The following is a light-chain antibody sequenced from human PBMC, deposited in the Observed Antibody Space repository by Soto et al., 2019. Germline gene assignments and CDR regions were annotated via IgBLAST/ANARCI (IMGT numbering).Light chain of an antibody. CDR1: QSIGTD. J-gene: IGKJ1*01. Sequence: DIQMTQSPSSLSASMGDRVNVTCRASQSIGTDLNWYQQKPGKAPKLLIYGASTLQGGVPSRFSGSVSGTEFTLTISSLQPGDLATYFCQQTYSTPWTFGQGTKVDI. CDR2: GAS. V-gene: IGKV1-39*01. CDR3: QQTYSTPWT.